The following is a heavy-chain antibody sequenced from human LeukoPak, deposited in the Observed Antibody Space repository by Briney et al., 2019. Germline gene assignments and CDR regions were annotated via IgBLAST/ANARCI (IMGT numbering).Heavy chain of an antibody. J-gene: IGHJ5*02. CDR2: IDPNDGGT. V-gene: IGHV1-2*06. D-gene: IGHD1-26*01. Sequence: VASVKVSCKASGYTFTGHFIQWVRQAPGQGPEWMGRIDPNDGGTYYAQKFQGRVTMTRDTSISTAYMKLSSLRSDDTAVYYCARGSDSGTPRWFDPWGQGTLVTV. CDR1: GYTFTGHF. CDR3: ARGSDSGTPRWFDP.